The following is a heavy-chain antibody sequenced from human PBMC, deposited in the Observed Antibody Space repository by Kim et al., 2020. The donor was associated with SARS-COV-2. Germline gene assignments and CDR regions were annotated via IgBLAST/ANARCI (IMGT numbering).Heavy chain of an antibody. J-gene: IGHJ4*02. Sequence: GGSLRLSCAASGFTFGDYAMHWVRQAPGKGREWVSGISWNSGSIGYADSVKGRFTISRYNAKNSLYLKMNSLRAEDTALYYCAKVSRTHITIFRGGVDYWGQGTLVTVSS. CDR2: ISWNSGSI. CDR3: AKVSRTHITIFRGGVDY. D-gene: IGHD3-9*01. CDR1: GFTFGDYA. V-gene: IGHV3-9*01.